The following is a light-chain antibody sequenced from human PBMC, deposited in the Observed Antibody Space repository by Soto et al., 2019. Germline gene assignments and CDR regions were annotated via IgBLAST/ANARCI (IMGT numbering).Light chain of an antibody. Sequence: SYELTQPPSVSVAPGQTATISCRENNIDSRTVHWYQQKPGQAPLLVVYDNSFRPSGIPNRFSGSNSGNTATLTISRVEAGDEADYYCQVWDNVDDHIYVFGTGTKVTVL. CDR1: NIDSRT. CDR2: DNS. V-gene: IGLV3-21*02. J-gene: IGLJ1*01. CDR3: QVWDNVDDHIYV.